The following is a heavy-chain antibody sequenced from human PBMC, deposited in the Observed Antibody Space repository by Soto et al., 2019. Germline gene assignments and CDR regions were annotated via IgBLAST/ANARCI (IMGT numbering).Heavy chain of an antibody. CDR3: ARQRTTVVTQAYFDH. V-gene: IGHV4-39*01. J-gene: IGHJ4*02. Sequence: PSETLSLTCIVSGKSISSSSYYWGWIRQPAGKGLEWIGSIYYSGRTYYNPSFKSRVTISIDTSKNQFSLKLSSVTATDTAVYYCARQRTTVVTQAYFDHWGQGALVTVSS. D-gene: IGHD2-21*02. CDR1: GKSISSSSYY. CDR2: IYYSGRT.